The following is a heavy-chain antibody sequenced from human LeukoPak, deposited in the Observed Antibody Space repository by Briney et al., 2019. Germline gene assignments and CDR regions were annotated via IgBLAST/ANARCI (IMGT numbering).Heavy chain of an antibody. D-gene: IGHD6-19*01. Sequence: GGSLRLSCAASGFTFSGYSMNWVRQAPGKGLEWVSSISSSSSYIYYADSVKGRFTISRDNAKNSLYLQMTSLRAEDTAVYYCAREEYSSGWYHYYYMDVWGKGTTVTVSS. J-gene: IGHJ6*03. CDR1: GFTFSGYS. CDR3: AREEYSSGWYHYYYMDV. CDR2: ISSSSSYI. V-gene: IGHV3-21*01.